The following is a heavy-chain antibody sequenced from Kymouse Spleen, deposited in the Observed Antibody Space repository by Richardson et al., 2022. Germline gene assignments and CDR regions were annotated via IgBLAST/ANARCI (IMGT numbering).Heavy chain of an antibody. CDR2: IYYSGST. V-gene: IGHV4-59*01. CDR3: ARDSYSSGSYYFDY. Sequence: QVQLQESGPGLVKPSETLSLTCTVSGGSISSYYWSWIRQPPGKGLEWIGYIYYSGSTNYNPSLKSRVTISVDTSKNQFSLKLSSVTAADTAVYYCARDSYSSGSYYFDYWGQGTLVTVSS. CDR1: GGSISSYY. D-gene: IGHD6-19*01. J-gene: IGHJ4*02.